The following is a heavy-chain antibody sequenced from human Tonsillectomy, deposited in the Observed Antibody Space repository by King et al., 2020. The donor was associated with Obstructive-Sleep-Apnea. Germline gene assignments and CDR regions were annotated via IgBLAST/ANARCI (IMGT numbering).Heavy chain of an antibody. V-gene: IGHV5-51*01. J-gene: IGHJ4*02. CDR2: VYPGDSDT. CDR1: EYGFANYW. Sequence: QLVQSGAEVKKPGASLRISCKGSEYGFANYWIAWVRQMPGKGLEWMGIVYPGDSDTTYNPSFQGHVTFSTDKSIKTTYLQWSSLKASDTAIYYCVRYDTAGYLDYWGQGTPVTVSS. CDR3: VRYDTAGYLDY. D-gene: IGHD3-22*01.